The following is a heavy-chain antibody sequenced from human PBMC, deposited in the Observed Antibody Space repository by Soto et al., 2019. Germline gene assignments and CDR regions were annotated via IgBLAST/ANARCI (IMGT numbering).Heavy chain of an antibody. D-gene: IGHD4-17*01. V-gene: IGHV1-3*01. CDR2: VNVGNGNP. J-gene: IGHJ5*02. Sequence: QVQRVQSGAEVKKPGASVTVSCKASGYTFTTYAMHWVRQAPGQRPEGTGWVNVGNGNPKYSQNLQGRVTSTRHTSASTAHMQRSSTRSEDTAVYYCARQASTVTNNWFDPWGQGTLVTVSS. CDR1: GYTFTTYA. CDR3: ARQASTVTNNWFDP.